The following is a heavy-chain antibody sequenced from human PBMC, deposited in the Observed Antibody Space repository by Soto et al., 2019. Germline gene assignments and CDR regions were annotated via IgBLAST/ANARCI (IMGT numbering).Heavy chain of an antibody. CDR1: GYTFTAYG. CDR2: IATHDGSS. D-gene: IGHD2-2*01. CDR3: ARNDGADSTSF. V-gene: IGHV1-18*01. Sequence: QVQLLQSGPEVKRPGASVKVSCQASGYTFTAYGLNWVRRAQGRGLEWMGRIATHDGSSVSAQRLQDRLTLTRYSVTSTAYMDLRGLTPDDAGLYFCARNDGADSTSFWGQGTLVTVSS. J-gene: IGHJ4*02.